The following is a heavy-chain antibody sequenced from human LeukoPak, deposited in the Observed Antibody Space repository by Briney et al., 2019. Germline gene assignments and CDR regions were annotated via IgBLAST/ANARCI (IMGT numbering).Heavy chain of an antibody. D-gene: IGHD6-13*01. J-gene: IGHJ5*02. CDR1: GYTFTGYY. Sequence: ASVKVSCKASGYTFTGYYMHWVRQAPGQGLEWMGWIYPNSGGTNYAQKFQGRVTMTRDTSISTAYMELSRLRSDDTAVYYCARDMAAAGTELGNWFDPWGQGTLVTVSS. CDR3: ARDMAAAGTELGNWFDP. CDR2: IYPNSGGT. V-gene: IGHV1-2*02.